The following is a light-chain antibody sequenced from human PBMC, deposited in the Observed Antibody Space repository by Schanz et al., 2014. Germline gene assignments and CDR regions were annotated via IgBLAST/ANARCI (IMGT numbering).Light chain of an antibody. Sequence: EVVLTQSPETMSLSPGDRAALSCRASQTVGSGYLAWYQQKPGRAPRLLIYSASTRATGLPARFSGSGSGTEFTLTISSLQSEDFAVYYCHQYNNWPRTFGQGTKVEVK. CDR2: SAS. V-gene: IGKV3-15*01. J-gene: IGKJ1*01. CDR1: QTVGSGY. CDR3: HQYNNWPRT.